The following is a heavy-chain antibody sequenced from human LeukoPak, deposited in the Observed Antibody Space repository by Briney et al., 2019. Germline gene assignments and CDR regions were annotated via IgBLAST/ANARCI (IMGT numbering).Heavy chain of an antibody. CDR3: ARHEEEDGYNAKTIDY. J-gene: IGHJ4*02. CDR1: GGSISRSNNY. D-gene: IGHD5-24*01. CDR2: IHYSGTT. V-gene: IGHV4-39*01. Sequence: SETLSLTCTVSGGSISRSNNYWGWVRQPPGKGLECIGSIHYSGTTYYNPSLKSRVTISVDTSKNHFSLKLSSMTAADTAVYYCARHEEEDGYNAKTIDYWGQGTLVTVSS.